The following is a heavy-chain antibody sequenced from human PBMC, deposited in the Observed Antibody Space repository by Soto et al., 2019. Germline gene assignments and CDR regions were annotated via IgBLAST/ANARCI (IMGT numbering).Heavy chain of an antibody. J-gene: IGHJ4*02. Sequence: QVQLVESGGGVVQPGRSLRLSCAASGFTFSSYAMHWVRQAPGKGLEWVAVISYDGSNKYYADSVKGRFTISRDNSKNTLYLQMNNLRAEDTAVYYCARKGGAVAGQGAFDYWGQGTLVTVSS. CDR2: ISYDGSNK. CDR3: ARKGGAVAGQGAFDY. V-gene: IGHV3-30-3*01. D-gene: IGHD6-19*01. CDR1: GFTFSSYA.